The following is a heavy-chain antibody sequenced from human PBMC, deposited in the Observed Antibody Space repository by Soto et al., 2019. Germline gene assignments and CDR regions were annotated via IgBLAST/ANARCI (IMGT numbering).Heavy chain of an antibody. Sequence: SATLSLTCSVADVYVSSGSYCLSWIRPPPGKGQEWIGYSYHTGITKYNPALRSRVTISVDTSKNQFSLNLKSVAFSYTTVYYYERDRRTDDSWGQGTLVSVSS. V-gene: IGHV4-61*01. CDR3: ERDRRTDDS. CDR2: SYHTGIT. J-gene: IGHJ5*01. CDR1: DVYVSSGSYC.